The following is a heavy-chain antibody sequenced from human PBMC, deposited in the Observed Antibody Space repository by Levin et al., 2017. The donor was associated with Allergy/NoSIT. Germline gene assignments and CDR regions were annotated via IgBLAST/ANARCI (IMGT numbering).Heavy chain of an antibody. Sequence: GEGLEWVSYISSSGSTIYYADSVKGRFTISRDNAKNSLYLQMNSLRAEDTAVYYCARDGELLWFGDPRRHYGMDVWGQGTTVTVSS. CDR2: ISSSGSTI. V-gene: IGHV3-11*01. D-gene: IGHD3-10*01. CDR3: ARDGELLWFGDPRRHYGMDV. J-gene: IGHJ6*02.